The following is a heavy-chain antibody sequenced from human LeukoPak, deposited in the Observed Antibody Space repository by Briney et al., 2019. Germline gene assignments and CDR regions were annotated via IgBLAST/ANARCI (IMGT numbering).Heavy chain of an antibody. CDR1: GYTFTRYG. CDR2: ISAYNGNT. J-gene: IGHJ4*02. CDR3: ARGVVVVTAIPFDY. Sequence: GASVKVSCKASGYTFTRYGISWVRQAPGQGLEWMGWISAYNGNTNYAQKFQGRVTMTTDTSTSTAYMELRSLRSDDTAVYCCARGVVVVTAIPFDYWGQGTLVTVSS. V-gene: IGHV1-18*01. D-gene: IGHD2-21*02.